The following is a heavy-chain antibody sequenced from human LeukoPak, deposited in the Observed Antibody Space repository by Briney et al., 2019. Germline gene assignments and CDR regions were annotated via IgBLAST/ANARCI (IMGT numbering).Heavy chain of an antibody. J-gene: IGHJ3*02. CDR2: IKQDGSET. CDR1: GFTFSSYW. D-gene: IGHD2-15*01. Sequence: GGSLGLSCAVSGFTFSSYWMSWVRQAPGKGLEWVANIKQDGSETYYVDSVKGRFTISRDNAKNSLYLQMNSLRAEDTAVYYCAREQSVVVVAATPGAFDIWGQGTMVTVSS. CDR3: AREQSVVVVAATPGAFDI. V-gene: IGHV3-7*01.